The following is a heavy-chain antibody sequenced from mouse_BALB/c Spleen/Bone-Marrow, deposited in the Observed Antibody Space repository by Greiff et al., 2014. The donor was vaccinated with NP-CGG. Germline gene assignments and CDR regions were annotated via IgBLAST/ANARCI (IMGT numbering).Heavy chain of an antibody. D-gene: IGHD1-1*01. V-gene: IGHV5-12-1*01. J-gene: IGHJ2*01. CDR1: GFAFSSYD. CDR3: AREVLRDYFDY. Sequence: EVKLVESGGGLVKPGGSLKLSCAASGFAFSSYDMSWVRQTPEKRLEWVAYISSGGGSTYYPDTVKGRFTTSRDNAKNTLYLQMSSLKSEDTAMYYCAREVLRDYFDYWGQGITLTVSS. CDR2: ISSGGGST.